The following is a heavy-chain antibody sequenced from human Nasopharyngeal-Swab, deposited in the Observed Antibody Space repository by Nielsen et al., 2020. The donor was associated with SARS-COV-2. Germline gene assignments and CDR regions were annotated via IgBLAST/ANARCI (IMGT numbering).Heavy chain of an antibody. V-gene: IGHV4-34*01. D-gene: IGHD1-7*01. Sequence: RQAPGKGLEWIGEINHSGSTNYNPSLKSRVTISVDTSKNQFSLKLSSVTAADTAVYYCARGEGITGTTPGAFDIWGQGTMVTV. CDR3: ARGEGITGTTPGAFDI. CDR2: INHSGST. J-gene: IGHJ3*02.